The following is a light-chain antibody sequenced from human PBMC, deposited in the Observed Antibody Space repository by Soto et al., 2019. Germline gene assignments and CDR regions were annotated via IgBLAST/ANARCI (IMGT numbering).Light chain of an antibody. V-gene: IGKV3-15*01. CDR3: QQYSTWVT. CDR1: QSIGSN. Sequence: ELVMTQSAATLCLFPGDTATLSCRASQSIGSNLAWYQQKPGQPPRPLIYGASTRASGVPARFSGRGSGTEFTLTITNLQSEDFAVYYCQQYSTWVTFGGGTQLEIE. J-gene: IGKJ4*01. CDR2: GAS.